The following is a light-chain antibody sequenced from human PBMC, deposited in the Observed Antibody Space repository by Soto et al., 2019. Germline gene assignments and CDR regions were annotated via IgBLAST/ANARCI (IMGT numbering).Light chain of an antibody. Sequence: QAVVTQPPSVSGAPGQRVTISCTGSSSNIGAGYDVHWYQQLPGTAPKLLIYGNSNRPSGVPDRFSGSKSGTSASLAITGLQAGDEADYYCQSYDSSLSGHVVFGGGTKLTVL. V-gene: IGLV1-40*01. CDR2: GNS. CDR1: SSNIGAGYD. CDR3: QSYDSSLSGHVV. J-gene: IGLJ2*01.